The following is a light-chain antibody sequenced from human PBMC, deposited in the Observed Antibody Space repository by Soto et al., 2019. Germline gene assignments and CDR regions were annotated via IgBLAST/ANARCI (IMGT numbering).Light chain of an antibody. CDR3: QQYNNWPLT. CDR2: GAS. Sequence: EIVMTQSSATLSVSPGERANLSCRASQSVNNNLAWYQQKPGQAPRLPIYGASTRATGIPARFSGSGFGTEFTLTISSLQSEDFAFYYCQQYNNWPLTFGGGTKVEIK. V-gene: IGKV3-15*01. CDR1: QSVNNN. J-gene: IGKJ4*01.